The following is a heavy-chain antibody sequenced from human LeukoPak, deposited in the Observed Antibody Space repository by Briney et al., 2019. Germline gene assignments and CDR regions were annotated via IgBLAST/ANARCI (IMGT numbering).Heavy chain of an antibody. CDR1: GFTFSNYW. CDR2: VNSDGSET. Sequence: PGGSLRLSCAASGFTFSNYWMHWVRQAPGKGLVWVSRVNSDGSETIYADSVKGRCTISRDNAKNTVFLQMNSLRVEDTAVYYCAKETQLWFGELLASFDYWGQGTLVTVSS. D-gene: IGHD3-10*01. CDR3: AKETQLWFGELLASFDY. V-gene: IGHV3-74*01. J-gene: IGHJ4*02.